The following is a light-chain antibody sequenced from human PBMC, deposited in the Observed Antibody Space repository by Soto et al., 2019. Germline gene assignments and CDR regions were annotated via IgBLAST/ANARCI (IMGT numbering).Light chain of an antibody. J-gene: IGKJ4*01. V-gene: IGKV3D-20*02. CDR1: QSISSNY. CDR2: DAS. Sequence: EIVLTQSPGTLSLSPGERATLSCRASQSISSNYVAWYQQKPGQAPRLLIYDASGRATGIPNRFSGSGSGTDFTLTISSLEPEDFAVYYCQQHANWPLTFGGGTKVDIK. CDR3: QQHANWPLT.